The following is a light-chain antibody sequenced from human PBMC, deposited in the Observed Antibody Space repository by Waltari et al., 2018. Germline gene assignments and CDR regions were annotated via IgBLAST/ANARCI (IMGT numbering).Light chain of an antibody. Sequence: EIVMTQSPATLSVSPGERAALPCRASQSVGNNSAWYQQKPGQAPRPLIYGASTRATAIPARFSGSGSGTVFILTISSLQSEDFAVYYCHQYINWPPGTFGQGTKVEIK. J-gene: IGKJ1*01. V-gene: IGKV3-15*01. CDR2: GAS. CDR1: QSVGNN. CDR3: HQYINWPPGT.